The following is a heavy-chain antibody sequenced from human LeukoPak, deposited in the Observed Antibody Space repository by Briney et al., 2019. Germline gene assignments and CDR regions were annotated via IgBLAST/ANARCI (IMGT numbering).Heavy chain of an antibody. CDR2: IIPIFGTT. CDR1: GGTFSSYA. V-gene: IGHV1-69*06. CDR3: ARDQSYGQSAFDI. J-gene: IGHJ3*02. D-gene: IGHD5-18*01. Sequence: SVKVSCKASGGTFSSYAINWVRQALGQGLEWMGGIIPIFGTTNYAQKFQGRVTITADKSTSTAYMELSSLRSEDTAVYYCARDQSYGQSAFDIWGQGTMVTVSS.